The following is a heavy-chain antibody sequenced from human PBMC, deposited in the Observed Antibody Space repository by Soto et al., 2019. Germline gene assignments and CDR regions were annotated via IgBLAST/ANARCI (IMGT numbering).Heavy chain of an antibody. D-gene: IGHD1-26*01. CDR3: ARVVGATDYYYYYGMDV. J-gene: IGHJ6*02. V-gene: IGHV1-69*13. CDR2: IIPIFGTA. CDR1: GGTFSSYA. Sequence: ASVKVSCKASGGTFSSYAISWLRQAPGQGLEWMGGIIPIFGTANYAQKFQGKVTITADESTSTAYMELSSLRSEDTAVYYCARVVGATDYYYYYGMDVWGQGTTVTVSS.